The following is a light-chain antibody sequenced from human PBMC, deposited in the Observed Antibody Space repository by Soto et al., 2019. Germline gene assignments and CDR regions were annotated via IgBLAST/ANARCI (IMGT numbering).Light chain of an antibody. CDR3: QQHISWPLT. J-gene: IGKJ4*01. Sequence: EIVLTQSPATLSLSPGERATLSCRASQSVTNSLAWYQQKPGQAPRLLVYDASNRATGIPTRFSGSGSGTDFTLTIINLEPEDFAVYYCQQHISWPLTFGGGTKVEIK. CDR1: QSVTNS. V-gene: IGKV3-11*01. CDR2: DAS.